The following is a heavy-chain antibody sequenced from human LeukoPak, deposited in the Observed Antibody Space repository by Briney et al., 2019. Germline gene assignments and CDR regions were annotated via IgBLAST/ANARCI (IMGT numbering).Heavy chain of an antibody. CDR1: GFTFSSYA. V-gene: IGHV3-30-3*01. Sequence: AGGSLRLSCAASGFTFSSYAMHWVRQAPGKGLEWVAVISYDGSNKYYADSVKGRFTISRDNSKNTLYLQMNSLRAEDTAVYYCARARYDFWSGYYHIDYWGQGTLVTVSS. J-gene: IGHJ4*02. CDR2: ISYDGSNK. CDR3: ARARYDFWSGYYHIDY. D-gene: IGHD3-3*01.